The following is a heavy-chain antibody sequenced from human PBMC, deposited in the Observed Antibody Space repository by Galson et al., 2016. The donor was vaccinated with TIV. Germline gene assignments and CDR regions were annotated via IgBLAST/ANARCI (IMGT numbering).Heavy chain of an antibody. CDR1: TFNVNDNY. D-gene: IGHD2-21*01. CDR2: ISSGGAT. CDR3: ARERRYCGNECFLQYYYGMDV. J-gene: IGHJ6*02. Sequence: SLRLSCAASTFNVNDNYMTWVRQAPGKGLEWVSIISSGGATHYSDSVRGRFTMSRDTDKNTLYLQMTSLRAEDTAAYYCARERRYCGNECFLQYYYGMDVWGQGTTVTVSS. V-gene: IGHV3-66*02.